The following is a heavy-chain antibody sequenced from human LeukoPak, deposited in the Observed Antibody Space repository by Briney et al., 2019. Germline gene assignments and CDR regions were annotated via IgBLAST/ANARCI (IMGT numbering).Heavy chain of an antibody. CDR2: ISYDGSNK. CDR3: AKDLMSRDYDFWRTYYYYGMDV. Sequence: GGSLRLSCAASGLTFSSYGMHWVRQAPGKGLEWVAVISYDGSNKYYADSVKGRFTISRDNSKNTLYLQMNSLRAEDTAVYYCAKDLMSRDYDFWRTYYYYGMDVWGQGTTVTVSS. J-gene: IGHJ6*02. CDR1: GLTFSSYG. V-gene: IGHV3-30*18. D-gene: IGHD3-3*01.